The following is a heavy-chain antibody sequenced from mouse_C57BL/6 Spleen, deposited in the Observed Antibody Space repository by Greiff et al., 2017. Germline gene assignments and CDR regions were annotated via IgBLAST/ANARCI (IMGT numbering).Heavy chain of an antibody. CDR3: TIYYADYNSMDY. Sequence: EVQLMESGGGLVQPGGSMKLSCVASGFTFSNYWMNWVRQSPEKGLEWVAQIRLKSDNYATHYAESVKGRFTISRVDSKSSVYLQMNNLRAEDTGIYYCTIYYADYNSMDYWGQGTSVTVSS. D-gene: IGHD2-1*01. J-gene: IGHJ4*01. V-gene: IGHV6-3*01. CDR1: GFTFSNYW. CDR2: IRLKSDNYAT.